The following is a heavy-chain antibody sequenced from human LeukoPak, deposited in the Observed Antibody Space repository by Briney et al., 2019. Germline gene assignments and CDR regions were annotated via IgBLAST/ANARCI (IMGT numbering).Heavy chain of an antibody. V-gene: IGHV4-34*01. D-gene: IGHD3-10*01. Sequence: SETLSLTCAVYDGSFSDYYWTWIRQPPGRGLDWIGEINYSGGTNFNPSLKSRVTIPLDTSKNQISLKLSSVTAADTAIYYCARGGFSHYYGSASHDYWGQGTLVTVSS. CDR1: DGSFSDYY. CDR2: INYSGGT. CDR3: ARGGFSHYYGSASHDY. J-gene: IGHJ4*02.